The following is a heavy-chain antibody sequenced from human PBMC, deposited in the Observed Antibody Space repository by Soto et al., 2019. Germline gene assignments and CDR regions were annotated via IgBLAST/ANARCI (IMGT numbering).Heavy chain of an antibody. Sequence: QVQLVQSGAEVKKPGASVKVSCKASGYTFTSYDINWVRQATGQGLEWMGWMNPYSGNTGYEQKFQGRVTMTRNTSISTAYMALSIRRTEDTAVYYCARVKPVPPSGYCSSTSRSSGWFDPWGQGTLVTVSS. V-gene: IGHV1-8*01. CDR2: MNPYSGNT. CDR3: ARVKPVPPSGYCSSTSRSSGWFDP. J-gene: IGHJ5*02. D-gene: IGHD2-2*01. CDR1: GYTFTSYD.